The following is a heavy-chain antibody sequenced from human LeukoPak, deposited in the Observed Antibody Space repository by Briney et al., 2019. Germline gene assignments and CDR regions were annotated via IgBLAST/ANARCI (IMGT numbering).Heavy chain of an antibody. CDR2: INPSGGST. CDR1: GYTFISYY. J-gene: IGHJ3*02. D-gene: IGHD3-9*01. CDR3: ARDPETYYDILTGYYKGAFDI. Sequence: ASVKISCKASGYTFISYYMHWVRQAPGQGLEWMGMINPSGGSTRNAQKFQGRVTMTRDMSTSTVYMELSSLRSDDTAVYYCARDPETYYDILTGYYKGAFDIWGQGTMVTVSS. V-gene: IGHV1-46*01.